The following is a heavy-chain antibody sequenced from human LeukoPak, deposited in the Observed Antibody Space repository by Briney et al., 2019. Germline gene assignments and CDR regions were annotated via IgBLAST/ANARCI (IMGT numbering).Heavy chain of an antibody. V-gene: IGHV4-61*02. CDR1: GGSISSGSYY. CDR2: IYTSGST. Sequence: SQTLSLTCTVSGGSISSGSYYWSWIRQPAGKGLEWIGRIYTSGSTNYNPSLKSRVTISVDTSKNQFSLKLSSVTAADTAVYYCARMPIGSSSSAFDYWGQGTLVTVSS. J-gene: IGHJ4*02. D-gene: IGHD6-6*01. CDR3: ARMPIGSSSSAFDY.